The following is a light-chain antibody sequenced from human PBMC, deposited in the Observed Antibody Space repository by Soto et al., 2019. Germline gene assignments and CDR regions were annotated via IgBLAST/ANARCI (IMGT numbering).Light chain of an antibody. CDR2: EVT. V-gene: IGLV2-8*01. CDR1: STDVGAYNY. CDR3: SSYAGSNSFV. Sequence: QSVLTQPPSASGSPGQSVTISCTGTSTDVGAYNYVSWYQQRPGKAPKLMIFEVTKRPSGVPDRFSGSKSGNTASLTVSGVQADDEADYYCSSYAGSNSFVLGNGTKVT. J-gene: IGLJ1*01.